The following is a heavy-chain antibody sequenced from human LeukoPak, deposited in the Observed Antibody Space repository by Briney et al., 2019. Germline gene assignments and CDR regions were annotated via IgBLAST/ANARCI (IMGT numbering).Heavy chain of an antibody. J-gene: IGHJ4*02. CDR2: IKQDGSEK. CDR1: GFTFSSYW. V-gene: IGHV3-7*01. D-gene: IGHD3-10*01. CDR3: ARDYKLLWFGELFGY. Sequence: GGSLRLSCAASGFTFSSYWMSWVRQAPGKGLEWVANIKQDGSEKYYVDSVKGRFTISRDNAKNSLYMQLNSLRADHTAVYSCARDYKLLWFGELFGYWGQGTLVTVSS.